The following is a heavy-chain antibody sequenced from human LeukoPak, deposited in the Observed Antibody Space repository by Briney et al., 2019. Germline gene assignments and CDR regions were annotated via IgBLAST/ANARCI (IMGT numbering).Heavy chain of an antibody. V-gene: IGHV3-21*06. Sequence: GGSLRLSCSASGFSFTSYAMTWVRQAPGKGLEWVSSITTGSSYIYYADSVRGRFSVSRDNAKNSLYLEMNSLRAEDTAVYYCARVEATTAGSYYYYYMDVWGKGTTVTVSS. CDR3: ARVEATTAGSYYYYYMDV. CDR1: GFSFTSYA. J-gene: IGHJ6*03. D-gene: IGHD1-1*01. CDR2: ITTGSSYI.